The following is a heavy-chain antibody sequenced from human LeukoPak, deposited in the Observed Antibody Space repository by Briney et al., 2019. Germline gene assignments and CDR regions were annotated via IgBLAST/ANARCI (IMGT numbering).Heavy chain of an antibody. CDR3: AKGYPPMTTVTLPFDY. CDR2: ISYDGSNK. CDR1: GFTFSSYG. V-gene: IGHV3-30*18. D-gene: IGHD4-17*01. Sequence: GGSLRLSCAASGFTFSSYGMHWVRQAPGKGLEWVAVISYDGSNKYYADSVKGRFTISRDNSKNTLFLQMNSLRAEDTAVYYCAKGYPPMTTVTLPFDYWGQGTLVTVSS. J-gene: IGHJ4*02.